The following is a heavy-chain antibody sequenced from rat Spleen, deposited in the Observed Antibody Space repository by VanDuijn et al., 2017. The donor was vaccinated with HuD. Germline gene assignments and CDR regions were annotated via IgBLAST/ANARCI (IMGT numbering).Heavy chain of an antibody. J-gene: IGHJ2*01. D-gene: IGHD1-12*02. CDR3: AACYDGTYYYFDY. Sequence: EVQLQESGPGLVKPSQSLSLTCSVTGYSITSNYWGWIRKFPENKMEWMGYIGYSGSTGYNPSLKTRISITRDTSKNQFFLQLNSVTTEDTATYYCAACYDGTYYYFDYWGQGVMVTVSS. CDR1: GYSITSNY. CDR2: IGYSGST. V-gene: IGHV3-1*01.